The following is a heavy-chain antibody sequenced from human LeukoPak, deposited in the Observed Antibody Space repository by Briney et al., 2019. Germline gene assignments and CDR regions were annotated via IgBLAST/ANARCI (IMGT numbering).Heavy chain of an antibody. CDR2: IYYRGNT. CDR3: ARHQWVPAFDI. CDR1: GASISSYD. Sequence: SETLSLTCTVSGASISSYDWSWIRQPPGKGLEWIGYIYYRGNTNYNPSLKSRVTISVDTSKNQFSLKVNSVTAADTAVYYCARHQWVPAFDIWGQGTMVTVSS. J-gene: IGHJ3*02. V-gene: IGHV4-59*08. D-gene: IGHD1-26*01.